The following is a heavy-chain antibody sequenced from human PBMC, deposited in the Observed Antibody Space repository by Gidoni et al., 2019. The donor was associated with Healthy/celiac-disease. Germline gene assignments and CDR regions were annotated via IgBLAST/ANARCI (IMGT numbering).Heavy chain of an antibody. CDR3: AKDRHPTHHYYMDV. CDR2: ISWNSGSI. Sequence: EVQLVESGGGLVQPGRSLRLSCAASGFTFDDYAMHWVRQAPGKGLDCVSVISWNSGSIGYADSVKGRFTISRDNSKNSLYLQMNSLRAEDTALYYCAKDRHPTHHYYMDVWGKGTTVTVSS. J-gene: IGHJ6*03. CDR1: GFTFDDYA. V-gene: IGHV3-9*01.